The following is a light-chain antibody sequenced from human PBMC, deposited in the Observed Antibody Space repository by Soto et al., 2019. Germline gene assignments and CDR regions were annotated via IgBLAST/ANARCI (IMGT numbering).Light chain of an antibody. CDR2: DAS. Sequence: EIVLTQSPAILSLSPGERATLSCRASQSVSSYLAWYQQKPGQAPRLLIYDASNRATGIPARFSGSGSGTDFTLTISSLEPEDFAVYYCQQRSNWPGTFGPGTKVDIK. CDR3: QQRSNWPGT. CDR1: QSVSSY. V-gene: IGKV3-11*01. J-gene: IGKJ3*01.